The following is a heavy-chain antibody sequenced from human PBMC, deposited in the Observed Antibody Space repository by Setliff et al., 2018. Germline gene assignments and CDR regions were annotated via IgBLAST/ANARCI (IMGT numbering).Heavy chain of an antibody. CDR2: MYYSVST. CDR3: MRQGAQMPSLSHLYGVGV. CDR1: GGSISSSSYY. V-gene: IGHV4-39*01. J-gene: IGHJ6*02. Sequence: SETLSLTCSVSGGSISSSSYYWGWIRQPPGKGLEWIGSMYYSVSTYYNPSLKSRATISADTSKRQVSLNLNSVTAADTAVYYCMRQGAQMPSLSHLYGVGVLGQGTTVTVSS. D-gene: IGHD2-2*01.